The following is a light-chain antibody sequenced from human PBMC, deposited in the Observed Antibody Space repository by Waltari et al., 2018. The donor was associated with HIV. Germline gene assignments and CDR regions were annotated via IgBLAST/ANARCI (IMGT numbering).Light chain of an antibody. CDR1: SSNIGSNT. CDR2: NNE. V-gene: IGLV1-44*01. Sequence: QSVLTQPPSASGTPGQRVTISCSGGSSNIGSNTVNWFQQLPGTAPKLLIYNNERRPSGVPDRFSGSKSGTSASLAISGLQSEDEADYYCAAWDDSLNGYVFGTGTKVTVL. CDR3: AAWDDSLNGYV. J-gene: IGLJ1*01.